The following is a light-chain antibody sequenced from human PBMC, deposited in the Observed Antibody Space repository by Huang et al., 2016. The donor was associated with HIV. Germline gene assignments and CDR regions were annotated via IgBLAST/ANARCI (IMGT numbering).Light chain of an antibody. CDR1: QSVSSTD. V-gene: IGKV3-20*01. CDR2: GAS. CDR3: QQYGSSPFA. Sequence: EIVLTQSPGTLSLSPGERATLSCRASQSVSSTDLAWYQHKPGQAPRLLIYGASSRATGIPDRFSGGGSGTDFTLTINRLEPEDFAVYYCQQYGSSPFAFGQGTRLEIK. J-gene: IGKJ5*01.